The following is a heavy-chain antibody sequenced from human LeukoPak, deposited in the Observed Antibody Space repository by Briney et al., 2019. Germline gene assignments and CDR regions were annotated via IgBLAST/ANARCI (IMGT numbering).Heavy chain of an antibody. CDR2: INPNGGGT. V-gene: IGHV1-2*02. CDR1: GYTFTGYY. Sequence: ASVKVSCKASGYTFTGYYMHWVRQAPGQGLEWMGWINPNGGGTNYAQKFQGRVTMTRDTSISTAYMELSRLRSDDTAVYYCARVYYDILTGYYTDYWGQGTLVTVSS. J-gene: IGHJ4*02. D-gene: IGHD3-9*01. CDR3: ARVYYDILTGYYTDY.